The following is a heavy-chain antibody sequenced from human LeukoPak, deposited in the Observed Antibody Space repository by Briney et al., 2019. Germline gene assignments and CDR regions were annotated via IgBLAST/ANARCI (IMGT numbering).Heavy chain of an antibody. CDR2: ISDSGSTI. CDR1: GFTFSDYY. J-gene: IGHJ4*02. CDR3: ARDRLGDYDSSGYYDY. V-gene: IGHV3-11*01. Sequence: GGSLRLSCAASGFTFSDYYGSWIRQAPGKGLEWVAYISDSGSTIYYADSVKGRFTISRDNAKISVYLQMNSLRAEDTAVYYCARDRLGDYDSSGYYDYWGQGTRVTVSS. D-gene: IGHD3-22*01.